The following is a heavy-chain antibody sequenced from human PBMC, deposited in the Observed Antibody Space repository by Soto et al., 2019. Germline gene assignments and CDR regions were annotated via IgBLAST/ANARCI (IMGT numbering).Heavy chain of an antibody. D-gene: IGHD4-17*01. CDR1: GGSISSYY. V-gene: IGHV4-59*01. CDR3: AREIRHYGDYYFDY. J-gene: IGHJ4*02. Sequence: SETLSLTCTVSGGSISSYYWSWIRQPPGKGLEWIGYIYYSGSTNYNPSLKSRVTISVDTSKNQFSLKLSSVTAADTAVYYCAREIRHYGDYYFDYWGQGTLVTVSS. CDR2: IYYSGST.